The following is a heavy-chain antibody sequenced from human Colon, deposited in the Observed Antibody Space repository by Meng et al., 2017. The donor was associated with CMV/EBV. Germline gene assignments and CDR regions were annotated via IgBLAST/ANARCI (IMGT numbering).Heavy chain of an antibody. J-gene: IGHJ4*02. Sequence: GGSLRLSCAASGFTFSHYGMTWIRQAPGKGLEWVSTISASADVTYYADSVKGRFTISRDNSKSTLYLQMNSLRAEDTAVYYCARDRGGSYYGGFDYWGQGTLVTVSS. CDR2: ISASADVT. CDR1: GFTFSHYG. CDR3: ARDRGGSYYGGFDY. V-gene: IGHV3-23*01. D-gene: IGHD1-26*01.